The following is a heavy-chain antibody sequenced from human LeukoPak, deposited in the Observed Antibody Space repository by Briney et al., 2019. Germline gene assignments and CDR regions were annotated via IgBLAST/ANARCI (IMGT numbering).Heavy chain of an antibody. CDR1: GGSFSGYY. J-gene: IGHJ4*02. CDR3: ASLLTGGFDY. D-gene: IGHD7-27*01. Sequence: SETLSLTCAVYGGSFSGYYWSWIRQPPGKGLEWIGYIYYSGSTNYNPSLKSRVTISVDTSKNQFSLKLSSVTAADTAVYYCASLLTGGFDYWGQGTLVTVSS. V-gene: IGHV4-59*08. CDR2: IYYSGST.